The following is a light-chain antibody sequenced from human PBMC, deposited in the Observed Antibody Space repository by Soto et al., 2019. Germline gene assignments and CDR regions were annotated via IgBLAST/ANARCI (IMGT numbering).Light chain of an antibody. V-gene: IGKV2-28*01. CDR1: QSLLQSDENSC. CDR2: LGS. CDR3: MQARQSPQT. J-gene: IGKJ2*01. Sequence: DIVMTQSPLSLPVTPGEPASISCRSSQSLLQSDENSCLEWYVQKPGQSPQLLIFLGSHRASGVPDRFSGSGSGTDFTLRISRMEAEDVGVYYCMQARQSPQTFGQGTKLEIK.